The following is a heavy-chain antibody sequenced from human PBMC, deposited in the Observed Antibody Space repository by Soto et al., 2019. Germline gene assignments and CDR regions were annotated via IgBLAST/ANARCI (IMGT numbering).Heavy chain of an antibody. CDR3: ARVGPTTRAFDI. D-gene: IGHD1-26*01. J-gene: IGHJ3*02. CDR2: IYSSGTT. CDR1: GGSITSYY. V-gene: IGHV4-59*01. Sequence: QVQLQESGPGLVKPSETLSLTCTVSGGSITSYYWSWIRQPPGKGLEWIGFIYSSGTTYYNPSLKSRGTLSVDMSQNQFSLKLTSVTAADTAMYYCARVGPTTRAFDIWGQGTVVTVSS.